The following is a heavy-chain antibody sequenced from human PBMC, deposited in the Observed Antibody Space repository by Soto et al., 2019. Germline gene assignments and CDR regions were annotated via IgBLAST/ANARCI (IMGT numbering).Heavy chain of an antibody. V-gene: IGHV1-69*04. Sequence: GASVKVSCKASGGTFSSYTISWVRQAPGQGLEWMGRIIPILGIANYAQKFQGRVTITADKSTSTAYMELSSLRSEDTAVYYCAREGDSSGYYLAYFDYWGQGTLVTVSS. CDR2: IIPILGIA. CDR3: AREGDSSGYYLAYFDY. J-gene: IGHJ4*02. CDR1: GGTFSSYT. D-gene: IGHD3-22*01.